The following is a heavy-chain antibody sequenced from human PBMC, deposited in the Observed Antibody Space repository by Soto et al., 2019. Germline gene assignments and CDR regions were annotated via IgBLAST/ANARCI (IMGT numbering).Heavy chain of an antibody. J-gene: IGHJ5*02. CDR1: GGSISHYH. CDR2: IFYNGST. CDR3: ARSFYP. Sequence: QLQLRESGPGLVKPSETLSLTCTVSGGSISHYHWNWIRQAPGKGMEWIGYIFYNGSTHYNPSLTSRVTISVDMSKNRLSLTLTSVTAADTAVYYCARSFYPWGQGTLVTVSS. V-gene: IGHV4-59*01.